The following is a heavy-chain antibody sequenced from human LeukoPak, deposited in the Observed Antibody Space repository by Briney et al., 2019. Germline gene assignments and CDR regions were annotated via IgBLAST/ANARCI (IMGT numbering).Heavy chain of an antibody. V-gene: IGHV3-53*04. D-gene: IGHD3-10*01. CDR2: VHSGGTT. CDR1: GFIVSNND. J-gene: IGHJ6*02. CDR3: ARVRDYYGSGSYYSKETYYGMDV. Sequence: GGSLRLSCAVSGFIVSNNDMNWVRQSPGKGLEWVSLVHSGGTTYYADSVKGRFTISRQNSKNTLYLQMNSLGPEDTAVYYCARVRDYYGSGSYYSKETYYGMDVWGQGTTVTVSS.